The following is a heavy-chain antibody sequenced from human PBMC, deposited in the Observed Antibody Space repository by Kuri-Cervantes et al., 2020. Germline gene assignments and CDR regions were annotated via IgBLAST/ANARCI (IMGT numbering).Heavy chain of an antibody. CDR2: INAGNGNT. CDR3: ARGGTYDYIWGSYRNDGFDI. J-gene: IGHJ3*02. D-gene: IGHD3-16*02. Sequence: ASVKVSCKASGYTFTSYAMHWVRQAPGQRLEWMGWINAGNGNTKYSQKFQGRVTITRDTSASTAYMELRSLRSDDTAVYYCARGGTYDYIWGSYRNDGFDIWGQGTMVTVSS. V-gene: IGHV1-3*01. CDR1: GYTFTSYA.